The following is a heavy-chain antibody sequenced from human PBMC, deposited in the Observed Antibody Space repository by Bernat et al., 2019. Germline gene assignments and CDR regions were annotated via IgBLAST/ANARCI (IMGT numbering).Heavy chain of an antibody. CDR1: GGTFSSYA. CDR2: SIPIFGTA. Sequence: QVQLVQSGAEVKKPGSSVKVSCKASGGTFSSYAISWVRQAPGQGLEWMGGSIPIFGTANYAQKFQARVTITADESTSTAYMELSSLRSEDTAVYYCASFDDPDCTNGVCSDYWGQGTLVTVSS. CDR3: ASFDDPDCTNGVCSDY. V-gene: IGHV1-69*01. D-gene: IGHD2-8*01. J-gene: IGHJ4*02.